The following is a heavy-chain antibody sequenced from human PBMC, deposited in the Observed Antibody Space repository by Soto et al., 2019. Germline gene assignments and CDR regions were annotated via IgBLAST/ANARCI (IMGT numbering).Heavy chain of an antibody. D-gene: IGHD2-2*01. V-gene: IGHV4-39*02. CDR1: GGSINYNSYH. Sequence: LTCSVSGGSINYNSYHWGWIRQPPGQGLEWIGSIFYTGTTFYNPSLESRVTMSVDTSKNSFSLHLTSVTAADTAVYFCARLVVVAPVANVWGQGTLVTVSS. CDR2: IFYTGTT. CDR3: ARLVVVAPVANV. J-gene: IGHJ4*02.